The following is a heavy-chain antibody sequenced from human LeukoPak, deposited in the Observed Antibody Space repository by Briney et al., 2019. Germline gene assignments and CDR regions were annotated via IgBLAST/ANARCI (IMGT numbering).Heavy chain of an antibody. CDR2: INSDGSST. CDR1: GFTFSSYW. J-gene: IGHJ4*02. D-gene: IGHD4-17*01. CDR3: ARGPYDYGDYVSDY. V-gene: IGHV3-74*01. Sequence: GGALRLSCAASGFTFSSYWMHWVRPAPGKGLVWVSRINSDGSSTSYADSVKGRFTISRDNAKNTLYLQMNSLRAEDTAVYYCARGPYDYGDYVSDYWGQGTLVTVSS.